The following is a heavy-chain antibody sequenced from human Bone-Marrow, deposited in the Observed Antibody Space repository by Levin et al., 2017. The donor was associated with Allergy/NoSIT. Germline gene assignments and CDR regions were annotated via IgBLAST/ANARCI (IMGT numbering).Heavy chain of an antibody. CDR1: GGSVRGENYY. Sequence: SETLSLTCSVSGGSVRGENYYWSWIRQPPGKRLEWIVYISYSGATTYSPSLESRVTISLGASENHFSLRLSSLTAADTAVYYCARDHGDSSDAFAIWGQGTMVTVSS. J-gene: IGHJ3*02. V-gene: IGHV4-61*03. CDR3: ARDHGDSSDAFAI. D-gene: IGHD4-17*01. CDR2: ISYSGAT.